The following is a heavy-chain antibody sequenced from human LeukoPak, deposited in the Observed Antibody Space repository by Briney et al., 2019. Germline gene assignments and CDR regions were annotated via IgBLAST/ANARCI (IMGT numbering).Heavy chain of an antibody. Sequence: PSETLSLTCTVSGGSISSYYWSWIRQPPGKGLEWIGYIYYSGTTNYNPSLKSRVTISVDTSKNQFSLKLSSVTAADTAVYYCARGDYCTNGVCYDYWGQGTLVTVSS. CDR2: IYYSGTT. J-gene: IGHJ4*02. V-gene: IGHV4-59*01. CDR1: GGSISSYY. CDR3: ARGDYCTNGVCYDY. D-gene: IGHD2-8*01.